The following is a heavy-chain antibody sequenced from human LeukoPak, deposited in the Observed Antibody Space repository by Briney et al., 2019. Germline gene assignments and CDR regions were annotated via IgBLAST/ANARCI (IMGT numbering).Heavy chain of an antibody. CDR2: IYYSGST. Sequence: SETLSLTCTVSGGSVSSGSYYWSWIRQPPGKGLEWIGYIYYSGSTNYNPSLKSRVTISVDTSKNQFSLKLSSVTAADTAVYYCARGGSSSGRIDYWGQGTLVTVPS. J-gene: IGHJ4*02. CDR3: ARGGSSSGRIDY. D-gene: IGHD6-6*01. CDR1: GGSVSSGSYY. V-gene: IGHV4-61*01.